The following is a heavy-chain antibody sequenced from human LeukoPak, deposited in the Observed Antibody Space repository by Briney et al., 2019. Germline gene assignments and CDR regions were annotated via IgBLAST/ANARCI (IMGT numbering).Heavy chain of an antibody. J-gene: IGHJ4*02. D-gene: IGHD3-9*01. CDR3: ARVSGKFYDILTGYYSY. CDR1: GFTFSSYA. CDR2: ISYDGSNK. V-gene: IGHV3-30-3*01. Sequence: GGSLRLSCAASGFTFSSYAMHWVRQAPGKGLEWVAVISYDGSNKYYADSVKGRFTISGDNSKNTLYLQMNSLRAEDTAVYYCARVSGKFYDILTGYYSYWGQGTLVTVSS.